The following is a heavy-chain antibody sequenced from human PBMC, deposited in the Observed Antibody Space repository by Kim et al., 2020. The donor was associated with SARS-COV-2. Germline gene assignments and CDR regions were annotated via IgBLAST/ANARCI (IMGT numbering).Heavy chain of an antibody. D-gene: IGHD2-8*01. Sequence: GGSLRLSCVASGFTFSNYAMTWVRQAPEKGLEWVSSITSSGGNTFYPDSVKGRFTISRDNSKNTLYLEMNGLRLEDTAVYYCAKDRGRYCTTAGAPDAF. CDR2: ITSSGGNT. CDR1: GFTFSNYA. V-gene: IGHV3-23*01. CDR3: AKDRGRYCTTAGAPDAF. J-gene: IGHJ3*01.